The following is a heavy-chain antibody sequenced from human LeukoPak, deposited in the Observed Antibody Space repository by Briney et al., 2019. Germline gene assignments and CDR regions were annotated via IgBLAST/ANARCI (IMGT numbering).Heavy chain of an antibody. Sequence: PSQTLSLTCTVSGGSISSGSYYWSWIRQPAGKGLEWIGRIYTSGSTNHNPPLNSRVTISADTSKNQFSLKLSSVTAADTAVYYCARTKEYTTSSFDYWGQGTLVTVSS. J-gene: IGHJ4*02. CDR1: GGSISSGSYY. D-gene: IGHD6-6*01. CDR3: ARTKEYTTSSFDY. V-gene: IGHV4-61*02. CDR2: IYTSGST.